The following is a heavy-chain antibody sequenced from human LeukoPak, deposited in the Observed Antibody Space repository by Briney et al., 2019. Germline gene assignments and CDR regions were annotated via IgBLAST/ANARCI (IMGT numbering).Heavy chain of an antibody. CDR3: GVRRGHYYYYMDV. Sequence: PGGSLRLSCAACGFIFSSYEMNWVRQGPGRGLEWVSHISSSGAIIYYADSVRGRFTSSRDNAKNSLYLQMNSLRAEDTAVYYCGVRRGHYYYYMDVWGKGTTVTVSS. CDR2: ISSSGAII. CDR1: GFIFSSYE. J-gene: IGHJ6*03. V-gene: IGHV3-48*03. D-gene: IGHD1-1*01.